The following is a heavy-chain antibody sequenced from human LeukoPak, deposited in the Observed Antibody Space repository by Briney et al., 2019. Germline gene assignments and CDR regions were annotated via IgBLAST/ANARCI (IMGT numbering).Heavy chain of an antibody. V-gene: IGHV4-34*01. CDR1: GGSFSGYY. D-gene: IGHD6-19*01. Sequence: SETLSLTCAVYGGSFSGYYWSWIRQPPGKGLEWIGEINHSGSTNYNPSLKSRVTISVDTSKNQFSLKLSSVTAADTAVYYCARGRQQWLENWGQGTLVTVSS. J-gene: IGHJ4*02. CDR2: INHSGST. CDR3: ARGRQQWLEN.